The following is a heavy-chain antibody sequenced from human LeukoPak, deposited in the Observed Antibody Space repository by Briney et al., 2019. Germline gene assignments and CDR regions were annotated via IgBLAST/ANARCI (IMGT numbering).Heavy chain of an antibody. CDR3: ARGAWTAYYLDY. CDR1: GFTFSSYW. D-gene: IGHD3/OR15-3a*01. Sequence: GGSLRLSCVASGFTFSSYWMSWVRQAPGKGLEWVANINQDGSGEYYVDSVRGRFTISRDNARNSLYLRMNSLRAEDTAVYYCARGAWTAYYLDYWGQGTLVTVSS. CDR2: INQDGSGE. J-gene: IGHJ4*02. V-gene: IGHV3-7*01.